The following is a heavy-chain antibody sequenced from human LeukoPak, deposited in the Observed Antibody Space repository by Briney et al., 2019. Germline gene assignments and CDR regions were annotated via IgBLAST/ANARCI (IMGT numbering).Heavy chain of an antibody. V-gene: IGHV3-64*04. CDR1: GFSFSNYA. CDR3: ARSRYFDWLHPTRR. Sequence: PGGSLGLSCSASGFSFSNYAMHWVRQAPGKGLEYVSAISSNGGSTYYADSVKGRFTISRDNAKNSLYLQMSSLRAEDTAIYYCARSRYFDWLHPTRRWGQGTRVTVSS. J-gene: IGHJ4*02. CDR2: ISSNGGST. D-gene: IGHD3-9*01.